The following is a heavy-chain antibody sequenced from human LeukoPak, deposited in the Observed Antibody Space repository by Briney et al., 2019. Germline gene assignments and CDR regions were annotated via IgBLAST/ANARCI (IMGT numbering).Heavy chain of an antibody. Sequence: SETLSLTRSVSGDSISGNYWSWMRQPPGKGLEWIGYIYYSGSTNYNPSLKSRVTMSVDTSKNQFSLNLGSVTAADTAVYYCARLLAGCPGGRCRAHFDYWGQGTLVTVSS. D-gene: IGHD2-15*01. CDR1: GDSISGNY. CDR3: ARLLAGCPGGRCRAHFDY. J-gene: IGHJ4*02. CDR2: IYYSGST. V-gene: IGHV4-59*01.